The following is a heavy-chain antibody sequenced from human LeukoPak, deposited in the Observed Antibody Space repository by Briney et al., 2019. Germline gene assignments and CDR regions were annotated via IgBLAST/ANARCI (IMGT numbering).Heavy chain of an antibody. CDR1: GFTFSSYA. J-gene: IGHJ4*02. D-gene: IGHD6-13*01. CDR2: ISYDGSNK. CDR3: ARESSGSSWGHFDY. V-gene: IGHV3-30*01. Sequence: PGGSLRLSCAASGFTFSSYAMHWVRQAPGKGLEWVAVISYDGSNKYYADSVKGRFTISRDNSKNTLYLQMNSLRAEDTAVYYCARESSGSSWGHFDYWGQGTLVTVSS.